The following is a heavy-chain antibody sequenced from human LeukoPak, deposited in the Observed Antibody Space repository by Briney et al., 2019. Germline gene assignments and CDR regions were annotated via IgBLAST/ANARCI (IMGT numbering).Heavy chain of an antibody. D-gene: IGHD6-19*01. CDR3: ARDRSLYSSPDDAFDT. CDR2: INPNSGGT. CDR1: GYTFTGYY. Sequence: ASVKVSCKASGYTFTGYYMHWVRQAPGQGLEWMGWINPNSGGTNYAQKFQGWVTMTRDTSISAAYMELSRLRSDDTAVYYCARDRSLYSSPDDAFDTWGQGTMVTVSS. J-gene: IGHJ3*02. V-gene: IGHV1-2*04.